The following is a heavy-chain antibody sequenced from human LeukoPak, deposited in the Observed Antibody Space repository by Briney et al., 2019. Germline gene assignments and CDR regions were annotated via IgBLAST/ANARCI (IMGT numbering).Heavy chain of an antibody. CDR2: IYSGGST. J-gene: IGHJ4*02. CDR1: GFTVSSNY. Sequence: GGSLRLSCAASGFTVSSNYMSWVRQAPGKGLEWVSVIYSGGSTYYAGSVRGRFTISRDNSKNIVYLRMNSLRAEDTAVYFCANSRGYGSGNLWGQGTLVTVSS. D-gene: IGHD3-10*01. CDR3: ANSRGYGSGNL. V-gene: IGHV3-53*01.